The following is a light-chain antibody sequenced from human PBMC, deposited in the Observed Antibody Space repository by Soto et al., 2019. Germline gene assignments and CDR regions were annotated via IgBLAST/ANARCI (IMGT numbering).Light chain of an antibody. Sequence: QSALTQPASVSGSPGQSITISCTGTSSDVGGYNYVSWYQQHPGKAPKLMIYDVSNRPSGLSNRFSGSKSGNTASLTISGLQAEDEADYYCSSDTSSSTLVFGTGNKLTVL. CDR3: SSDTSSSTLV. V-gene: IGLV2-14*01. CDR2: DVS. CDR1: SSDVGGYNY. J-gene: IGLJ1*01.